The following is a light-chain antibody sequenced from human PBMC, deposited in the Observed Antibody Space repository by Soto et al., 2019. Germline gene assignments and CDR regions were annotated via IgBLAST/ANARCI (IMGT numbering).Light chain of an antibody. CDR3: QQYATYAPST. V-gene: IGKV1-39*01. Sequence: DIQMTQSPSSLSASVGDRVTITCRASQSISSYLNWYQQKPGKAPKLLIYAASSLQSGVPSRFSGSGSATEFSLTISSLESGDSGTYHCQQYATYAPSTFGQGTKVDIK. CDR2: AAS. J-gene: IGKJ1*01. CDR1: QSISSY.